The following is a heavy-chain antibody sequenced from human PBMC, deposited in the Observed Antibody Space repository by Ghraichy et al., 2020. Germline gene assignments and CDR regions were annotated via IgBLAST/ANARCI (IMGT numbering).Heavy chain of an antibody. Sequence: GGSLRLSCAASRFTFSSYWMSWVRQAPGKGLEWVADIEQGGSEKYYVDSVKGRFTISRDNAKNSLYLQMNSLRAEDTAVYYCARVSYYGSGYYYFDYWGQGTLVTVSP. J-gene: IGHJ4*02. D-gene: IGHD3-10*01. CDR2: IEQGGSEK. CDR3: ARVSYYGSGYYYFDY. V-gene: IGHV3-7*03. CDR1: RFTFSSYW.